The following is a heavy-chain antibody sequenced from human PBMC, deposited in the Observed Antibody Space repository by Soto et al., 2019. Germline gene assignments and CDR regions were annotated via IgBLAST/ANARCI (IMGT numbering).Heavy chain of an antibody. V-gene: IGHV3-30-3*01. CDR3: ARDPVGYCTNGVCYGYYGMDV. CDR2: ISYDGSNK. Sequence: QVQLVESGGGVVQPGRSLRLSCAASGFTFSSYAMHWVRQAPGKGLEWVAVISYDGSNKYYADSVKGRFTISRDNSKNTLYLQMNSLRAEDTAVYYCARDPVGYCTNGVCYGYYGMDVWGQGTTVTVSS. CDR1: GFTFSSYA. J-gene: IGHJ6*02. D-gene: IGHD2-8*01.